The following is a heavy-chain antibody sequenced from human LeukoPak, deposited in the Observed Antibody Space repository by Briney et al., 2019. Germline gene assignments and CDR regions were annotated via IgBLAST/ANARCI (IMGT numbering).Heavy chain of an antibody. Sequence: GGSLRLSCAASGFTFDDYAMPWVRQAPGKGLEWVSGISWNSGSIGYADSVKGRFTISRDNAKNSLYLQMNSLRAEDTALYYCAKEGYSGYGLEDWGQGTLVTVSS. CDR1: GFTFDDYA. J-gene: IGHJ4*02. D-gene: IGHD5-12*01. CDR3: AKEGYSGYGLED. V-gene: IGHV3-9*01. CDR2: ISWNSGSI.